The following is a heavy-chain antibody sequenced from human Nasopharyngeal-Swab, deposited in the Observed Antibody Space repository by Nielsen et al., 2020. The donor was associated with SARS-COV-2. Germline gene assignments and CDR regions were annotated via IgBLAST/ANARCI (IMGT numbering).Heavy chain of an antibody. Sequence: GESLKISCAASGFTFDDYAMHWVRQAPGKGLEWVANINHDGSQKYYVDSVKGRFAISRDNSKNSIYLQMDRLRVEDTAVYYCARESSAADYWGQGTLVTVSS. CDR3: ARESSAADY. CDR2: INHDGSQK. CDR1: GFTFDDYA. V-gene: IGHV3-7*01. D-gene: IGHD6-13*01. J-gene: IGHJ1*01.